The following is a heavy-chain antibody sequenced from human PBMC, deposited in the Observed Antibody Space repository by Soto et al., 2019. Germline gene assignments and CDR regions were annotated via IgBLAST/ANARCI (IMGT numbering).Heavy chain of an antibody. CDR1: GFSLSNARKG. Sequence: SGPNPGNPAETVTMTFTFPGFSLSNARKGVSVIRQPPVKALEWLAHIFSNDEKSYSTSLKSRLTISKDTSKSQVVLTMTNMDPVDTATYYCARIPQEYSYGLWYYYGMDVWGQGATVTVSS. V-gene: IGHV2-26*01. CDR3: ARIPQEYSYGLWYYYGMDV. D-gene: IGHD5-18*01. CDR2: IFSNDEK. J-gene: IGHJ6*02.